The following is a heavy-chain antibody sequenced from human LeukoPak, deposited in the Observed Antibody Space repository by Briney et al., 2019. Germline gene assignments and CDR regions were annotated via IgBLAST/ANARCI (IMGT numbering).Heavy chain of an antibody. CDR2: ISSSGSTI. D-gene: IGHD4-11*01. CDR3: ARDLAPTTVTTAIDY. J-gene: IGHJ4*02. Sequence: GGSLRLSCAASGFTFSSYEMNWVRQAPGKGLEWVSYISSSGSTIYYADSVKGRFTISRDNAKNSLYLQMNSLRAEDTAVYYCARDLAPTTVTTAIDYWGQGTLVTVSS. CDR1: GFTFSSYE. V-gene: IGHV3-48*03.